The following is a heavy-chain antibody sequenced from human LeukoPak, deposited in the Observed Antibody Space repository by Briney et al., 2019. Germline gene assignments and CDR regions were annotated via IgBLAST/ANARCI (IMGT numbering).Heavy chain of an antibody. V-gene: IGHV3-48*04. CDR1: GFTFSSYS. Sequence: GGSLRLSCAASGFTFSSYSMNWVRQAPGKGLEWVSYISSSSSTIYYADSVKGRFTISRDNAKNSLYLQMNSLRAEDTAVYYCARDYYDTLWPGRSHPDGMDVWGQGTTVTVSS. D-gene: IGHD3-22*01. J-gene: IGHJ6*02. CDR3: ARDYYDTLWPGRSHPDGMDV. CDR2: ISSSSSTI.